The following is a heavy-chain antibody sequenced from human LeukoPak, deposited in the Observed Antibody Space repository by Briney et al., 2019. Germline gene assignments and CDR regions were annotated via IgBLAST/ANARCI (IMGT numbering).Heavy chain of an antibody. V-gene: IGHV3-33*08. CDR1: GFTFSNYW. D-gene: IGHD2-15*01. CDR3: ARDPVGGRYCSGGSCYRYGMDV. J-gene: IGHJ6*02. CDR2: IWYDGSNK. Sequence: GGSLRLSCAASGFTFSNYWMSWVRQAPGKGLEWVAVIWYDGSNKYYADSVKGRFTISRDNSKNTLYLQMNSLRAEDTAVYYCARDPVGGRYCSGGSCYRYGMDVWGQGTTVTVSS.